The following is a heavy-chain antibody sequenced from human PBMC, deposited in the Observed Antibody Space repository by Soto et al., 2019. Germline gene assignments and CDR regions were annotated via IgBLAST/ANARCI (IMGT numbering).Heavy chain of an antibody. CDR1: GFSLSSSGVS. J-gene: IGHJ4*02. V-gene: IGHV2-5*01. Sequence: QITLKASGPTLVKPTQTLTLTCTFSGFSLSSSGVSVGWIRQPPGKALEWLALLYWNGIECYSPSLKSRLTVFKDASKSQVVLTMTNMDPVDTATYFCAHGDPLDFHYWGQGTLVTVSP. CDR2: LYWNGIE. CDR3: AHGDPLDFHY. D-gene: IGHD3-10*01.